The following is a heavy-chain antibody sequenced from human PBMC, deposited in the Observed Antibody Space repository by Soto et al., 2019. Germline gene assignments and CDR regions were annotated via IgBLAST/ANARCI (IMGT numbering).Heavy chain of an antibody. CDR3: ATNGRDYGSGSYQFDP. D-gene: IGHD3-10*01. J-gene: IGHJ5*02. CDR1: GGSISSYY. CDR2: IYYSGST. V-gene: IGHV4-59*01. Sequence: PSETLSLTCTVSGGSISSYYWSWIRQPPGKGLEWIGYIYYSGSTNYNPSLKSRVTISVDTSKNQFSLKLSSVTVADTAVYYCATNGRDYGSGSYQFDPWGQGTLVTVS.